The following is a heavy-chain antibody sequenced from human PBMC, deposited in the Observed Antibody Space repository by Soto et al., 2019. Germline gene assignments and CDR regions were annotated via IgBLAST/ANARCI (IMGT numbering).Heavy chain of an antibody. J-gene: IGHJ5*02. CDR3: ARAGSYCSSTSCSLLYNWFDP. D-gene: IGHD2-2*01. CDR1: GGSFSGYY. V-gene: IGHV4-34*01. Sequence: QVQLQQWGAGLLKPSETLSLTCAVYGGSFSGYYWSWIRQPPGKGLEWIGEIYHSGSTNYNPSLKSRVTISLDTSKNQFSLKLSSVTAADTAVYYCARAGSYCSSTSCSLLYNWFDPWGQGTLVTVSS. CDR2: IYHSGST.